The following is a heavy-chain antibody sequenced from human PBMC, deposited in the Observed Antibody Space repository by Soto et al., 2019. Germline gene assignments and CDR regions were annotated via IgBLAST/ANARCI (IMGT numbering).Heavy chain of an antibody. CDR2: IYPGDSDT. D-gene: IGHD1-20*01. J-gene: IGHJ4*02. V-gene: IGHV5-51*01. Sequence: GESLKISCEGSGYSFTSYWIGWVRQMPGKGLEWMGIIYPGDSDTRYSPSFQRQVIISADKSITTAYLQWSSLKASDTAMYYCATLAVHNSNDPLGAGPPFDYWGQGTLVTVSS. CDR3: ATLAVHNSNDPLGAGPPFDY. CDR1: GYSFTSYW.